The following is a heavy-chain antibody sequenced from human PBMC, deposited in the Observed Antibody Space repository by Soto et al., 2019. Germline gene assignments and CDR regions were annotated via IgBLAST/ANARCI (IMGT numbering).Heavy chain of an antibody. CDR3: ARGLSTVTIYYYYYYMDV. CDR2: INHSGST. V-gene: IGHV4-34*01. D-gene: IGHD4-4*01. J-gene: IGHJ6*03. CDR1: GGSFSGYY. Sequence: SSETLSLTCAVYGGSFSGYYWSWIRQPPGKGLEWIGEINHSGSTNYNPSLKSRVTISVDTSKNQFSLKLSSVTAADTAVYYCARGLSTVTIYYYYYYMDVWGKGTTVNVSS.